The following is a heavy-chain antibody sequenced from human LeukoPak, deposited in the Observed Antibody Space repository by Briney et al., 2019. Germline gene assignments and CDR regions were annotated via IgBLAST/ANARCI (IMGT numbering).Heavy chain of an antibody. Sequence: ASVKVSRKASGYTFTSYGISWVRQAPGQGLEWMGWISAYNGNTNYAQKLQGRVTMTTDTSTSTAYMELRSLRSDDTAVYYCARDAYYYGSGTAQEDYWGQGTLVTVSS. CDR1: GYTFTSYG. J-gene: IGHJ4*02. V-gene: IGHV1-18*01. CDR3: ARDAYYYGSGTAQEDY. D-gene: IGHD3-10*01. CDR2: ISAYNGNT.